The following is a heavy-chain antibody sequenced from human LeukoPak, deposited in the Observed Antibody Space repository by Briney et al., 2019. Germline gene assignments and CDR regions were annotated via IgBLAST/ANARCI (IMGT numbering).Heavy chain of an antibody. CDR3: TFLIRDPQH. CDR2: IERYRSER. CDR1: GFTFSQYY. J-gene: IGHJ1*01. Sequence: PGGSLRLSCAVSGFTFSQYYMSWVRQAPGKGLEWVTIIERYRSERRYVESVKGRFNISRDNAKKSMYLQMSTLTAEDTAIYYCTFLIRDPQHWGQGTLVTVSS. V-gene: IGHV3-7*01. D-gene: IGHD3-10*01.